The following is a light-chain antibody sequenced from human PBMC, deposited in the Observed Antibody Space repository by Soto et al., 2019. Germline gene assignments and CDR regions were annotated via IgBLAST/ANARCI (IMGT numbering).Light chain of an antibody. V-gene: IGKV3-11*01. J-gene: IGKJ5*01. Sequence: EIELTQSPATLSLSPGERATLSCRASQSVSNYLVWYQQNSGLAPRLLIYDASKRATGIPARFSGSGSGTDFTLTISSLEPEDFAVYYCQQRAKSITFGQGTRLEIK. CDR2: DAS. CDR1: QSVSNY. CDR3: QQRAKSIT.